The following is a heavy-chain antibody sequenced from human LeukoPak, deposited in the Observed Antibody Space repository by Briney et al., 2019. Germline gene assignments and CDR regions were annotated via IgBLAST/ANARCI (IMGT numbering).Heavy chain of an antibody. CDR1: GFTVSSNY. V-gene: IGHV3-53*01. CDR2: IYSGGST. Sequence: PGGSLRLSCAASGFTVSSNYMSWVRQAPGKGLEWVSVIYSGGSTYYADSVKGRFTISRDNSKNTLYLQMNSLRAEDTAVYYCAGSGSYYRGAFDIWGQGKMVTVSS. CDR3: AGSGSYYRGAFDI. J-gene: IGHJ3*02. D-gene: IGHD1-26*01.